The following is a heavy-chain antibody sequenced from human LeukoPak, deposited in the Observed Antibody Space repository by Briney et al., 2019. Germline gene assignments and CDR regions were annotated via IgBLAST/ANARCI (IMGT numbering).Heavy chain of an antibody. D-gene: IGHD3-22*01. J-gene: IGHJ5*02. Sequence: SETLSLTCAVSGGSISSSNWWSWVRPPPGKGLEWIGEIYHSGSTNYNPSLKSRVTISVDKSKNQFSLKLSSVTAADTAVYYCASEGIYYYDSSGYLDPWGQGTLVTVSS. CDR3: ASEGIYYYDSSGYLDP. CDR2: IYHSGST. V-gene: IGHV4-4*02. CDR1: GGSISSSNW.